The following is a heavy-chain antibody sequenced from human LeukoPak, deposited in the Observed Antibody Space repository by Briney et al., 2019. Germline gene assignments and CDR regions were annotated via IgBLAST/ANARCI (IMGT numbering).Heavy chain of an antibody. CDR2: VSPYNGNT. CDR3: ARGPHERSGYPDD. CDR1: GYTFNTYG. V-gene: IGHV1-18*01. D-gene: IGHD3-22*01. J-gene: IGHJ4*02. Sequence: ASVKVSCKHSGYTFNTYGITWVRQAPGQGLEWMGWVSPYNGNTNYAQKFQGRDTLTTDTSTSTAYMELRSLRSDDTAVYYCARGPHERSGYPDDWGQGTLVIVSS.